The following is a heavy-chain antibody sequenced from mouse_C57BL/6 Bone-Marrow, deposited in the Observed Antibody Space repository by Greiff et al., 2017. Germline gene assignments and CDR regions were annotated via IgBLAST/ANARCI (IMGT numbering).Heavy chain of an antibody. CDR1: GFSLSTFGMG. Sequence: QVTLKVSGPGILQPSQTLSLTCSFSGFSLSTFGMGVGWIRQPSGKGLEWLAHIWWDDDKYYNPALKSRLTISKDTSKNQVFLKIANVDTADTATYYCARIGTLRRFAYWGQGTLVTVSA. CDR2: IWWDDDK. J-gene: IGHJ3*01. CDR3: ARIGTLRRFAY. D-gene: IGHD1-2*01. V-gene: IGHV8-8*01.